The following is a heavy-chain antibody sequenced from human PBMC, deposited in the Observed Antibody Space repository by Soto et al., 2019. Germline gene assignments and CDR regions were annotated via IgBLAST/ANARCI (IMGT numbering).Heavy chain of an antibody. J-gene: IGHJ4*02. V-gene: IGHV5-51*01. Sequence: PGASLKISCKGPGYSFTSYWIGWVRQTPGKGLEWMGIIYPGDSDTTYNPSFQGQVTVSADKSINTAYLHWSSLKASDTAMYYCARRDSSGSLFDYWGQGTLVTV. D-gene: IGHD3-22*01. CDR1: GYSFTSYW. CDR2: IYPGDSDT. CDR3: ARRDSSGSLFDY.